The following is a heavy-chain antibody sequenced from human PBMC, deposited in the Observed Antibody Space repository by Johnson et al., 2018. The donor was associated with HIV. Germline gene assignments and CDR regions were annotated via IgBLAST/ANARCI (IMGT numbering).Heavy chain of an antibody. J-gene: IGHJ3*02. V-gene: IGHV3-33*06. Sequence: QVQLVESGGGVVQPGRSLRLSCAASGFTFSSYAMHWVRQAPGKGLEWVAVIWYDGSNKYYADSVKGRFTISRDNSKNTLYLQMNSLRAEDTAVYYCAKDEEGELELPDAFDIWGQGTMVTVSS. CDR3: AKDEEGELELPDAFDI. D-gene: IGHD1-7*01. CDR1: GFTFSSYA. CDR2: IWYDGSNK.